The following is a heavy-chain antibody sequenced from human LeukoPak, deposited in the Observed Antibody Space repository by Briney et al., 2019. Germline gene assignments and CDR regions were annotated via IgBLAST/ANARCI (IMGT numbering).Heavy chain of an antibody. CDR2: IKQDGSEK. CDR3: ASTSRYCSSTTCYTFDY. Sequence: GGSLRLSCAASGFIFRRYWMSWVRQAPGKGLEWVANIKQDGSEKYYVDSVKGRFTTSRDNAKSSLYLQMNSLRAEDTAVYYCASTSRYCSSTTCYTFDYWGQGALVTVSS. J-gene: IGHJ4*02. D-gene: IGHD2-2*01. CDR1: GFIFRRYW. V-gene: IGHV3-7*01.